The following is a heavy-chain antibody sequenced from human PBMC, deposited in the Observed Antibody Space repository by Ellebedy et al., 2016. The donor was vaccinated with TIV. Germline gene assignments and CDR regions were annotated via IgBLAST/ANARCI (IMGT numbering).Heavy chain of an antibody. CDR1: GFSFISYG. V-gene: IGHV3-23*01. J-gene: IGHJ4*02. CDR3: AKVGEYYDFWSGYSPFDY. Sequence: GGSLRLSCAASGFSFISYGMHWVRQAPGKGLEWVSTISGSGGSGSGGRTYYADSVKGRFTITRDNSKNTLYLQMNSMTAEDTAVYYCAKVGEYYDFWSGYSPFDYWGQGTLVTVSS. CDR2: ISGSGGSGSGGRT. D-gene: IGHD3-3*01.